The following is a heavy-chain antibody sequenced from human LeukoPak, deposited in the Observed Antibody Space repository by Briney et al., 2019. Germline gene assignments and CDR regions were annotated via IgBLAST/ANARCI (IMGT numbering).Heavy chain of an antibody. CDR2: ISSSSTTI. CDR1: GFTFSSYS. Sequence: PGGSLRLSCAASGFTFSSYSMNWVRQAPGKGLEWVSYISSSSTTIHYADSVKGRFTISRDNAKNSLYLQMNSLRAEDTAVYYCARRWGSNSCYTCDWYFDLWGRGTQVTVSS. CDR3: ARRWGSNSCYTCDWYFDL. J-gene: IGHJ2*01. D-gene: IGHD2-2*02. V-gene: IGHV3-48*01.